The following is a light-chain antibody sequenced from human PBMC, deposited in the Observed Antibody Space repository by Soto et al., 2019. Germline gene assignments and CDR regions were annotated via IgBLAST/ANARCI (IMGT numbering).Light chain of an antibody. CDR3: SSYAGSNNFGV. CDR2: EVS. J-gene: IGLJ1*01. Sequence: QSALTQPPSVPGVPLRRGSISCTGTSSDVGGYNYVSWYQQHPGKAPKLMIYEVSKRPSGVPDRFSGSKSGNTASLTVSGLQAEDEADYYCSSYAGSNNFGVFGTGTKVTVL. CDR1: SSDVGGYNY. V-gene: IGLV2-8*01.